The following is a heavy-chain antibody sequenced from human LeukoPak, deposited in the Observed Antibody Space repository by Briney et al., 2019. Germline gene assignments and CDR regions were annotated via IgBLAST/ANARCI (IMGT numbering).Heavy chain of an antibody. Sequence: SQTLSLTCTVSDGSISSSDYYWTWIRQPPGKGLEWIGYIYYSGSTNYNPSLKSRVTISVDTSKNQFSLKLSSVTAADTAVYYCARQEGNYNWFDPWGQGTLVTVSS. D-gene: IGHD4-23*01. CDR3: ARQEGNYNWFDP. CDR2: IYYSGST. J-gene: IGHJ5*02. V-gene: IGHV4-61*08. CDR1: DGSISSSDYY.